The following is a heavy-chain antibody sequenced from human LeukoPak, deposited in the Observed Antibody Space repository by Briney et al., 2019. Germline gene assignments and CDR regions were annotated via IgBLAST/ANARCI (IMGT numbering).Heavy chain of an antibody. J-gene: IGHJ4*02. Sequence: GGSLRLSCAASGFTFSSYSMNWVRQAPGKGLEWVSAISGSGGSTYYADSVKGRFTISRDNSKNTLYLQMNSLRAEDTAVYYCAKDTGDSGYDLDYWGQGTLVTVSS. V-gene: IGHV3-23*01. CDR2: ISGSGGST. D-gene: IGHD5-12*01. CDR3: AKDTGDSGYDLDY. CDR1: GFTFSSYS.